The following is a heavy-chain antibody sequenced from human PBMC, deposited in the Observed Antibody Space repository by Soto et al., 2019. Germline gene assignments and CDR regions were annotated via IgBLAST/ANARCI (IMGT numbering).Heavy chain of an antibody. V-gene: IGHV1-3*05. CDR3: ARGGEPIDY. Sequence: QVQLVQSGVEEKKPGASVKVSCKASGDTFTSYAMHWVRKAPGQRLKWMGWINAGNVTTKYSQKFQGRVTLTRATSASTAYMELSSLKSEDTAVYYCARGGEPIDYWGRGTLVTVSS. CDR2: INAGNVTT. CDR1: GDTFTSYA. D-gene: IGHD2-21*01. J-gene: IGHJ4*02.